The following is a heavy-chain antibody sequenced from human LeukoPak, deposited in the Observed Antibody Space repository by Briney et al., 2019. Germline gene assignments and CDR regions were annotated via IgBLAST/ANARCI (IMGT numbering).Heavy chain of an antibody. V-gene: IGHV5-51*01. CDR1: GYSFTTYW. J-gene: IGHJ4*02. CDR3: ARLDYYVSGSSLDY. D-gene: IGHD3-10*01. Sequence: GESLKISCKGSGYSFTTYWIGWVRQMPGKGLEWMGITHPGDSDTRYSPSFEGQVTISADKSSSTAYLQWSSLKASDTAMYYCARLDYYVSGSSLDYWGQGTLVTVSS. CDR2: THPGDSDT.